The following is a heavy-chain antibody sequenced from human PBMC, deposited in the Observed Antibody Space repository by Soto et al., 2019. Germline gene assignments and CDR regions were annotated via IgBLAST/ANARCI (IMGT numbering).Heavy chain of an antibody. CDR2: IFYSGST. CDR1: GGSISSYY. Sequence: SETLSLTCTVSGGSISSYYWSWIRQPPGKGLEWIGYIFYSGSTSYNPSLKSRVTISVDTSKNQFSLKLSSVTAADTAGYYCARLYGLDAFDFWGQGTMVTVSS. V-gene: IGHV4-59*08. J-gene: IGHJ3*01. CDR3: ARLYGLDAFDF. D-gene: IGHD3-16*02.